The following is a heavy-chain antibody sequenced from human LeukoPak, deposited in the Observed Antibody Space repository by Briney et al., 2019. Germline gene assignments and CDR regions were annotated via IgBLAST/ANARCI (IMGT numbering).Heavy chain of an antibody. Sequence: GGSLRLSCAASGFTFSSYWMHWVRHAPGKGLVWVSRINSDGSSTSYADSVKGRFTISRDNAKNTLYLQMNSLRAEDTAVYYCASGIPYSSSWYPYYFDYWGQGTLVTVSS. D-gene: IGHD6-13*01. J-gene: IGHJ4*02. CDR3: ASGIPYSSSWYPYYFDY. CDR1: GFTFSSYW. CDR2: INSDGSST. V-gene: IGHV3-74*01.